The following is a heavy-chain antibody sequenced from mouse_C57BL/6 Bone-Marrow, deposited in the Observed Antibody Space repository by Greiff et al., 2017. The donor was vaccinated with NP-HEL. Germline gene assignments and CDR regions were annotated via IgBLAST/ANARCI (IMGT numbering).Heavy chain of an antibody. CDR3: VRQGVLRYWFAY. D-gene: IGHD1-1*01. J-gene: IGHJ3*01. CDR2: IRSKSNNYAT. CDR1: GFSFNTYA. V-gene: IGHV10-1*01. Sequence: EVKLVESGGGLVQPKGSLKLSCAASGFSFNTYAMNWVRQAPGKGLEWVARIRSKSNNYATYYADSVKDRFTISRDDSESMLYLQMNNLKTEDTAMYYCVRQGVLRYWFAYWGQGTLVTVSA.